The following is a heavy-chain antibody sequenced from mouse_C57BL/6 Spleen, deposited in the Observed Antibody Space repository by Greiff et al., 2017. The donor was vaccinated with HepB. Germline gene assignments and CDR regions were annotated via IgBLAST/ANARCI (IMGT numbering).Heavy chain of an antibody. J-gene: IGHJ3*01. CDR1: GYSITSDY. Sequence: EVQLVESGPGLAKPSQTLSLTCSVTGYSITSDYWNWIRKFPGNKLEYMGYISYSGSTYYNPSLKSRISITRDTAKNQYYLQLKSVTTEDTATYYYARSDYYGGGFAYWGQGTLVTVSA. CDR3: ARSDYYGGGFAY. CDR2: ISYSGST. V-gene: IGHV3-8*01. D-gene: IGHD1-2*01.